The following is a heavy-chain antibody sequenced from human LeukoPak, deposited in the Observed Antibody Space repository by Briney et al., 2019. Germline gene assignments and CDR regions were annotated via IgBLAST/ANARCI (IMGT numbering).Heavy chain of an antibody. J-gene: IGHJ5*02. V-gene: IGHV1-8*03. CDR2: MNPNSGNT. D-gene: IGHD6-13*01. CDR1: GYTFTSYD. Sequence: GASVKVSCKASGYTFTSYDINWVRQATGQGLEWMGWMNPNSGNTGYAQKFQGRVTITRNTSISTAYMELSSLRSEDTAVYYCARDHSSSWYEWEDWFDPWGQGTLVTVSS. CDR3: ARDHSSSWYEWEDWFDP.